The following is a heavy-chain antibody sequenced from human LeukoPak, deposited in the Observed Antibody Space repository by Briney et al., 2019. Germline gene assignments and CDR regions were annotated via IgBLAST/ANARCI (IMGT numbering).Heavy chain of an antibody. CDR2: IYYSGST. Sequence: SETLSLTCTVSGGSTNNSTYYWAWIRQSPGKGLEWIGSIYYSGSTYYNPSLKSRVTISIDTSRNQFSLRLNSVTAADTAVYYCAKAERLPNWFDPWGQGTLVTVSS. J-gene: IGHJ5*02. D-gene: IGHD3-3*01. CDR1: GGSTNNSTYY. V-gene: IGHV4-39*07. CDR3: AKAERLPNWFDP.